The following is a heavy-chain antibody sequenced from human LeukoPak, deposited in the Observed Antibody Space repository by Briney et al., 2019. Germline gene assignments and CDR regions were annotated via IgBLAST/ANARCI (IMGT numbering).Heavy chain of an antibody. Sequence: SQTLSLTCAISGDSVSSNSATWNWIRQSPSRGLEWLGWTYYRSTWYNDYAVSVRGRITVNPDTSKNQFSPHLNSVTPEDTAVYYCARRLTQYDCFDPWGQGILVTVSS. CDR3: ARRLTQYDCFDP. J-gene: IGHJ5*02. CDR1: GDSVSSNSAT. CDR2: TYYRSTWYN. V-gene: IGHV6-1*01. D-gene: IGHD2-2*01.